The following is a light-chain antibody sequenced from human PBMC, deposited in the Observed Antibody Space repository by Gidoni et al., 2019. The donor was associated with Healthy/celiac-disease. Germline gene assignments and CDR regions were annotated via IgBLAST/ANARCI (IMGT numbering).Light chain of an antibody. CDR2: DAS. CDR1: HRVNSY. Sequence: DIVFTQSPATLSFSPGERATRPCRPSHRVNSYLAWYQQKPGQAPRLLIYDASTRATGIPARFSGSGSGTDFTLTISSREPEDVAVYYCQQRSNWPRLTFGGGTKVEIK. J-gene: IGKJ4*02. CDR3: QQRSNWPRLT. V-gene: IGKV3-11*01.